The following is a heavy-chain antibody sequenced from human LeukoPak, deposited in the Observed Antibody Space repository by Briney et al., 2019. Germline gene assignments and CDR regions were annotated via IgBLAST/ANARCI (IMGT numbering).Heavy chain of an antibody. CDR1: GFTFSSYG. D-gene: IGHD3-22*01. V-gene: IGHV3-30*18. Sequence: GRSLRLSCAASGFTFSSYGLHWVRQAPDKGLEWVAFISYDGSNKFYGDSVKGRFTISRDNSKNTLYLQMNSLRTEDTAVYYCAKDLFYYDKGGFDYWGQGTLVTVSS. J-gene: IGHJ4*02. CDR3: AKDLFYYDKGGFDY. CDR2: ISYDGSNK.